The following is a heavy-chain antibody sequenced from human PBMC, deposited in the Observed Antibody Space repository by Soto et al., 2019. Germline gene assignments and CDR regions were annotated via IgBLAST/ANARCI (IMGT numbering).Heavy chain of an antibody. CDR1: GFTFSSHG. Sequence: EAQLSESGGDLVQPGGSLRLSCAASGFTFSSHGMSWVRQAPGKGLGWISGLSRCGGTTYYADSVQGRFTISRDNSKNTLDLIMKSLRGEDTALYYCAKDGQFRTDGFDGCGQGTMVTVSS. CDR2: LSRCGGTT. D-gene: IGHD1-1*01. V-gene: IGHV3-23*01. J-gene: IGHJ3*01. CDR3: AKDGQFRTDGFDG.